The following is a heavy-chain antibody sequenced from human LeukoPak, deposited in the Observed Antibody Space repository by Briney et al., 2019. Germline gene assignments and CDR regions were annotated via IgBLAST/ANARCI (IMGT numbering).Heavy chain of an antibody. V-gene: IGHV6-1*01. CDR2: TYYRSKWYY. CDR3: ARDPGYYYAMDV. J-gene: IGHJ6*02. CDR1: GDSVSSNTAA. D-gene: IGHD2-15*01. Sequence: SQTLSLTCAISGDSVSSNTAAWNWVRQSPSRGLDWLGRTYYRSKWYYDYATSVSSRMAINPDTSKNLFSLQLNSVTPEDTAVYYCARDPGYYYAMDVWGQGTTVTVSS.